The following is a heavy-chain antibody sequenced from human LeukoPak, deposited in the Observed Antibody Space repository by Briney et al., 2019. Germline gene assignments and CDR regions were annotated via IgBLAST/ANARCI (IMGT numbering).Heavy chain of an antibody. CDR3: VRGHLVGGWFKYDAFDI. V-gene: IGHV4-34*01. J-gene: IGHJ3*02. CDR1: GGSFSGYY. Sequence: SETLSLTCAVYGGSFSGYYWSWIRQPPGKGLEWIGEINHSGSTNYNPSLKSRVTISVDTSKNQFSLKLSSVTAADTAVYYCVRGHLVGGWFKYDAFDIWGQGTMVSVSS. CDR2: INHSGST. D-gene: IGHD6-19*01.